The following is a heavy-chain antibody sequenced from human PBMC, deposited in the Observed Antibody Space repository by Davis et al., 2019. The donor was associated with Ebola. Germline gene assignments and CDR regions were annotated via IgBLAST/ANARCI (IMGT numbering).Heavy chain of an antibody. D-gene: IGHD2-2*01. CDR2: IYPGDSDT. Sequence: GESLKISCKDSGNSFTSHWIGWVRQMPGKGLEWMGIIYPGDSDTRYSPSFLGQVIFSVDKSIRTAYLHWNSLKASDTATYYCARQGTTSWDSWGQGTRVSVSS. J-gene: IGHJ4*02. CDR1: GNSFTSHW. CDR3: ARQGTTSWDS. V-gene: IGHV5-51*01.